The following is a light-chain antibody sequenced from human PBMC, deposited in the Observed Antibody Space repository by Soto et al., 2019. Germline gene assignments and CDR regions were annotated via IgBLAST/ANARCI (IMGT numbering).Light chain of an antibody. J-gene: IGKJ3*01. Sequence: DIQMTQSPSTLSASVGDRVTITCRASQSISSWLAWYQQKPGKAPKLLIYGASSLASGVPSRFSGSGSGTEFTLTISSLQHDDFATYYCQQYNSYPLTFCPGTKVDIK. CDR1: QSISSW. CDR3: QQYNSYPLT. CDR2: GAS. V-gene: IGKV1-5*01.